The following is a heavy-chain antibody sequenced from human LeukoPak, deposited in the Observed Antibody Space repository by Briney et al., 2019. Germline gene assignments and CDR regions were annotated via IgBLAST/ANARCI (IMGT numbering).Heavy chain of an antibody. CDR2: IWYDGSNK. V-gene: IGHV3-33*01. D-gene: IGHD3-22*01. CDR1: GFTFSSYG. J-gene: IGHJ4*02. CDR3: ARGQRTLAFLSSGYYYDDFDY. Sequence: PGGSLRLSCAASGFTFSSYGMHWVRQAPGKGLEWVAVIWYDGSNKYYADSVKGRFTISRDNSKNTLYLQMNSLRAEDTAVYYCARGQRTLAFLSSGYYYDDFDYWGQGTLVTVSS.